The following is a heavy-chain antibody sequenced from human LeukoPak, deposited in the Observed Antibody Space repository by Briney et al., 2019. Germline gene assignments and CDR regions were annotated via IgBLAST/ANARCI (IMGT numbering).Heavy chain of an antibody. V-gene: IGHV3-48*03. CDR3: AKVRIVVVPAAMSYYYDSSGSSYYFDY. J-gene: IGHJ4*02. CDR2: ISSSGSTI. Sequence: QPGGSLRLSCAASGFTFSSYEMNWVRQAPGKGLEWVSYISSSGSTIYYADSVKGRFTISRDNSKNTLYLQMNSLRAEDTAVYYCAKVRIVVVPAAMSYYYDSSGSSYYFDYWGQGTLVTVSS. D-gene: IGHD2-2*01. CDR1: GFTFSSYE.